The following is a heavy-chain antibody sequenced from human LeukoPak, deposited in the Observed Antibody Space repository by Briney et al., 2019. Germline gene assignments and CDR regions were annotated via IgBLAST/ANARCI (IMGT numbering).Heavy chain of an antibody. CDR2: IIPIFGTA. D-gene: IGHD2-2*01. Sequence: ASVKVSCKASGGTFSSYAISWVRQAPGQGLEWMGGIIPIFGTANYAQKFQGRVTITADESTSTAYMELSSLRSEDTAVYYCARVGYCSSTSCSPPYYYYMDVWGKGTTVTISS. V-gene: IGHV1-69*13. J-gene: IGHJ6*03. CDR3: ARVGYCSSTSCSPPYYYYMDV. CDR1: GGTFSSYA.